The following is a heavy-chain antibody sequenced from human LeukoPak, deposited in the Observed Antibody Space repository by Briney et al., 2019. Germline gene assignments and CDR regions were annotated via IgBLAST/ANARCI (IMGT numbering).Heavy chain of an antibody. D-gene: IGHD1-26*01. J-gene: IGHJ1*01. CDR3: VSSGSFNRAEYFQH. V-gene: IGHV1-2*02. Sequence: GASVKVSCKASGYTFTGYYMHWVRQAPGQGLEWMGWINPNSGGTNYAQKFQGRVTMTRDTSISTAYMELSRLRSEDTAVYYCVSSGSFNRAEYFQHWGQGTLVTVSS. CDR1: GYTFTGYY. CDR2: INPNSGGT.